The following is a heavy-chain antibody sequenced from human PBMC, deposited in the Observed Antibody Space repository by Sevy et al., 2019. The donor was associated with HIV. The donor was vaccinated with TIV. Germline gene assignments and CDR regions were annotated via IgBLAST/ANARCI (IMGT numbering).Heavy chain of an antibody. CDR2: ISGSSSTI. CDR3: VRGTGPGSFLFDY. Sequence: GGSLRLSCVASGFSFSDYSLSWVRQTPEKGLEWLSLISGSSSTIHYADSVKGRFTISRDNGKNSLCLQMNSLRVEDTAMYYCVRGTGPGSFLFDYWGQGTLVTVSS. V-gene: IGHV3-48*01. J-gene: IGHJ4*02. CDR1: GFSFSDYS.